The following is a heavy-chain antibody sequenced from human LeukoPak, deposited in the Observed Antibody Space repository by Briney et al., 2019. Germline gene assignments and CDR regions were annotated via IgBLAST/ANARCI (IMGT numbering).Heavy chain of an antibody. D-gene: IGHD3-22*01. CDR1: GFTFSSYW. CDR2: IKQDGSEE. J-gene: IGHJ4*02. V-gene: IGHV3-7*03. CDR3: AKEGEGHITMKALLTRDLDY. Sequence: GGSLRLSCADSGFTFSSYWMSWVRQASGKGLEWVANIKQDGSEEYYVDSVKGRFTISRDNSKNTLYLQMNSLKAEDTAVYYCAKEGEGHITMKALLTRDLDYWGQGTLVTVSS.